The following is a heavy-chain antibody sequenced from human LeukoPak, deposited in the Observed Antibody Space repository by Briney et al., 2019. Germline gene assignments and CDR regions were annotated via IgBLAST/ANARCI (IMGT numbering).Heavy chain of an antibody. CDR3: AKDRGQWLGPFDY. Sequence: GGSLRLSCAASGFTFRSYAMHWVRQAPGKGLEWVSSISGSGGSTYYADSLEGRFIISRDNSRNTFFLHMNTLRAEDTAVYFCAKDRGQWLGPFDYWGQGTLVTVSS. D-gene: IGHD6-19*01. V-gene: IGHV3-23*01. CDR1: GFTFRSYA. CDR2: ISGSGGST. J-gene: IGHJ4*02.